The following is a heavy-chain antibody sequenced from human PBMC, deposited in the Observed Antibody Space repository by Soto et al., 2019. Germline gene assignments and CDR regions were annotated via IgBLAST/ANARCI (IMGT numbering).Heavy chain of an antibody. CDR3: ARAFDDSSGYYGGLGY. Sequence: SETLSLTCTVSGGSISSGDYYWSWIRQPPGKGLEWIGYIYYSGSTYYNPSLKNRITISVDTPKNQLSLKLSSVTAADTAVYYCARAFDDSSGYYGGLGYWGQGTLVTVSS. V-gene: IGHV4-30-4*01. CDR2: IYYSGST. J-gene: IGHJ4*02. D-gene: IGHD3-22*01. CDR1: GGSISSGDYY.